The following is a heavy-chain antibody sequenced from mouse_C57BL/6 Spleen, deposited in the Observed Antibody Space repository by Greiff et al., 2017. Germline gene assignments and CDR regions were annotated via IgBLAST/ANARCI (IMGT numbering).Heavy chain of an antibody. V-gene: IGHV5-16*01. CDR3: ASYDYDKGYAMDY. CDR2: INYDGSST. CDR1: GFTFSDYY. Sequence: EVKLMESEGGLVQPGSSMKLSCTASGFTFSDYYMAWVRQVPEKGLEWVANINYDGSSTYYLDSLKSRFIISRDNAKNILYLQMSSLKSEDTATYYCASYDYDKGYAMDYWGQGTSVTVSS. J-gene: IGHJ4*01. D-gene: IGHD2-4*01.